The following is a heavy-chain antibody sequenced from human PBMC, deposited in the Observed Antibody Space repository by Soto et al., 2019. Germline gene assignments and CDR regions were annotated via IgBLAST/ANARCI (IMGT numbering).Heavy chain of an antibody. J-gene: IGHJ6*02. CDR2: IDPSDSYT. CDR1: GYSFTSYW. CDR3: ARHSFGLSAYVFGYYGMDV. Sequence: PGESLKISCKGSGYSFTSYWISWVRQMPGKGLEWMGRIDPSDSYTNYSPPFQGHVTISADKSISTAYLQWSSLKASDTAMYYCARHSFGLSAYVFGYYGMDVWGQGTTVTVSS. D-gene: IGHD5-12*01. V-gene: IGHV5-10-1*01.